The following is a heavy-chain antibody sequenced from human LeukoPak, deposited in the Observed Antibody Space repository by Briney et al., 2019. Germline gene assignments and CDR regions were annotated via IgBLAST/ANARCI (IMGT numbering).Heavy chain of an antibody. J-gene: IGHJ6*03. CDR2: TSSSDAGT. CDR3: AKGSKEVLFTRDHYMDV. CDR1: GFTLSTYA. V-gene: IGHV3-23*01. D-gene: IGHD3-3*01. Sequence: QPGGSLRLSCAASGFTLSTYAMSWVRQTPGKGLEWVAATSSSDAGTYHADSVRGRFTISRDNSKNKLYLQMNSLRPEDTAVYYCAKGSKEVLFTRDHYMDVWGKGTTVTISS.